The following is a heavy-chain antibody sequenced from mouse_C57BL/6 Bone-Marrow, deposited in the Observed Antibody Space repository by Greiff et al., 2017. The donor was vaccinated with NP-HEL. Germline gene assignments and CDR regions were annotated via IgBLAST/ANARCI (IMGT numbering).Heavy chain of an antibody. CDR3: ARKDYGSPLWYFDV. CDR2: IYPRSGNT. D-gene: IGHD1-1*01. Sequence: QVQLKESGAELARPGASVKLSCKASGYTFTSYGISWVKQRTGQGLEWIGEIYPRSGNTYYNEKFKGKATLTADKSSSTAYMELRSLTSEDSAVYFCARKDYGSPLWYFDVWGTGTTVTVSS. V-gene: IGHV1-81*01. J-gene: IGHJ1*03. CDR1: GYTFTSYG.